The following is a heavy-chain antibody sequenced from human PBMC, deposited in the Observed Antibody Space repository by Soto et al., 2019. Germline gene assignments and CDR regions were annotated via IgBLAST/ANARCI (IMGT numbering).Heavy chain of an antibody. Sequence: SVKVSCKASGGTFSSYAISWVRQAPGQGLEWMGGIIAIFGTANYAQKFQGRVTMTTDESTSTAYMELRGLRSDDTAVYYCARVRQLVGYFYYYMDVWGKGTTVTVSS. D-gene: IGHD6-6*01. V-gene: IGHV1-69*05. CDR1: GGTFSSYA. J-gene: IGHJ6*03. CDR2: IIAIFGTA. CDR3: ARVRQLVGYFYYYMDV.